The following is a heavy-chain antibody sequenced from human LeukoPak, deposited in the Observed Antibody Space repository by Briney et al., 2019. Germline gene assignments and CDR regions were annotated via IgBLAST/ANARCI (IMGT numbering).Heavy chain of an antibody. CDR1: GGSINSGSYY. J-gene: IGHJ6*02. D-gene: IGHD3-10*01. V-gene: IGHV4-61*09. CDR3: ARAYYGSGSYPYYYYYGMDV. CDR2: IYTTGTT. Sequence: SETLSLTCTVSGGSINSGSYYWNWIRQSAGKGLEWIGHIYTTGTTNCNPSLKSRVTISVDTSKNQFSLKLSSVTAADTAVYYCARAYYGSGSYPYYYYYGMDVWGQGTTVTVSS.